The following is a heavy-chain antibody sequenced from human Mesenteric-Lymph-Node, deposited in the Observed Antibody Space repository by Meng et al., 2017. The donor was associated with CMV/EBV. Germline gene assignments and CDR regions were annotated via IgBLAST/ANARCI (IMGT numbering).Heavy chain of an antibody. V-gene: IGHV1-18*01. CDR1: GYTFTSYG. CDR2: ISTYNGNT. J-gene: IGHJ4*02. D-gene: IGHD3-10*01. Sequence: ASGYTFTSYGISWVRQAPGQGLEWMGWISTYNGNTNYAQNLQGRVTMTTDTSTSTAYMEVRSLTSDDTAVYYCAKDNYFGSGSYLGYWGQGTVVTVSS. CDR3: AKDNYFGSGSYLGY.